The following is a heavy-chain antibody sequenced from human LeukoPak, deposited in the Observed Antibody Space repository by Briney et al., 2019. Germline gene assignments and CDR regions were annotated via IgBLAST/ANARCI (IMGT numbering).Heavy chain of an antibody. J-gene: IGHJ6*03. CDR2: IYIGGST. V-gene: IGHV3-53*01. Sequence: GGSLRLSCAASGFTVSSNYMSGVRQAPGKGREGVSVIYIGGSTYYADSVKGRFTISRDNSKTTLYLQMNSLRAEDTAVYYCARESVDSSEFYYYYMDVWGKGTTVTVSS. CDR3: ARESVDSSEFYYYYMDV. CDR1: GFTVSSNY. D-gene: IGHD3-22*01.